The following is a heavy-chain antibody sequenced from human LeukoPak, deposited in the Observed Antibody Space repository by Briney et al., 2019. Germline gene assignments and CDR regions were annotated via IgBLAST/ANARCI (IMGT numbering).Heavy chain of an antibody. V-gene: IGHV4-59*01. Sequence: SETLSLTCTVSGGSISSYYWSWIRQPPGKGLEWIGYIYYSGSTNYNPSLKSRVTISVDTSKNQFSLKLSSVTAADTAVYYCARSSWHHNYFDYWGQGTLVTVSS. D-gene: IGHD6-13*01. CDR3: ARSSWHHNYFDY. CDR2: IYYSGST. J-gene: IGHJ4*02. CDR1: GGSISSYY.